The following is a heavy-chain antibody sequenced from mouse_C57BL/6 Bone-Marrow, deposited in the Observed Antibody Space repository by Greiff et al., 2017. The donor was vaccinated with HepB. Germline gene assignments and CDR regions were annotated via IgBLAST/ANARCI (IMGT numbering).Heavy chain of an antibody. CDR2: ISYDGSN. Sequence: EVHLVESGPGLVKPSQSLSLTCSVTGYSITSGYYWNWIRQFPGNKLEWMGYISYDGSNNYNPSLKNRISITRDTSKNQFFLKLNSVTTEDTATYYCAVYSNYGAYWGQGTLVTVSA. CDR1: GYSITSGYY. V-gene: IGHV3-6*01. D-gene: IGHD2-5*01. CDR3: AVYSNYGAY. J-gene: IGHJ3*01.